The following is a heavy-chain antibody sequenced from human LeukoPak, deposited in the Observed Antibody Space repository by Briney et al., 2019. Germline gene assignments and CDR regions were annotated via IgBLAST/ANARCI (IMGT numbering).Heavy chain of an antibody. J-gene: IGHJ4*02. Sequence: GGSLRLSCAASGFTFSSYEMNWVRQAPGKGLEWVSYISSSGSTIYYADSVKGRFTISRDNAKNSLSLQMNSLRVEDTAVYYCARDRGWLTSDYWGQGTLVTVSS. CDR1: GFTFSSYE. D-gene: IGHD3-10*01. CDR3: ARDRGWLTSDY. V-gene: IGHV3-48*03. CDR2: ISSSGSTI.